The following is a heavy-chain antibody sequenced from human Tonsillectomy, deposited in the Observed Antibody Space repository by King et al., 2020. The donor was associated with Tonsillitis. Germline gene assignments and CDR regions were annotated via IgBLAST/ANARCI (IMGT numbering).Heavy chain of an antibody. CDR2: ISSSSSYT. D-gene: IGHD3-22*01. V-gene: IGHV3-11*05. CDR3: ARAEISIGYDSSGYYPDY. J-gene: IGHJ4*02. Sequence: VQLVESGGGLVKPGGSLRLSCAASGFTFSDYYMSWIRQAPGKGLEWVSYISSSSSYTNYADSVKGRFTISRDNAKNSLYLQMNSLRAEDTAVYYCARAEISIGYDSSGYYPDYWGQGTLVTVSS. CDR1: GFTFSDYY.